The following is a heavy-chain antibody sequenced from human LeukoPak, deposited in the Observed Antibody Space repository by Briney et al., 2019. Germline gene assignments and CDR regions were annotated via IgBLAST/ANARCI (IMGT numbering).Heavy chain of an antibody. J-gene: IGHJ5*02. CDR3: ARMLRGYPVLNWFDP. Sequence: PSETLSLTCTVSGGSISRYYWSWIRQPPGKGLEWIGYIYYSGSTNYNPSLKSRVTISVDTSKNQFSLKLSSVTAADTAVYYCARMLRGYPVLNWFDPWGQGTLVTVSS. V-gene: IGHV4-59*08. CDR2: IYYSGST. CDR1: GGSISRYY. D-gene: IGHD3-22*01.